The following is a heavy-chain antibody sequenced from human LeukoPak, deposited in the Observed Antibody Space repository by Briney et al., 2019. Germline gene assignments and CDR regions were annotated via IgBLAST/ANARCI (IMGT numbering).Heavy chain of an antibody. CDR2: INKDGSEI. J-gene: IGHJ4*02. CDR1: GFTLSDYW. V-gene: IGHV3-7*01. Sequence: GGSLRLSCAVSGFTLSDYWMRWVCQAPGKGLEWVAAINKDGSEIQYVNSVKGRFTISRDNARNSVYLQMTSLGAEDTAVYYCATYTQHFGAPGGADYWGLGTLVTVSS. D-gene: IGHD2-8*02. CDR3: ATYTQHFGAPGGADY.